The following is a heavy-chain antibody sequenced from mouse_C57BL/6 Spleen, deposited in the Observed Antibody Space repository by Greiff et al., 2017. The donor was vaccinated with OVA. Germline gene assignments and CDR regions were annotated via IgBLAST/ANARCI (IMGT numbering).Heavy chain of an antibody. CDR1: GYSFTGYY. V-gene: IGHV1-31*01. D-gene: IGHD1-1*01. J-gene: IGHJ3*01. CDR3: ARRETTVEGWFAY. CDR2: IYPYNGVS. Sequence: VQLKESGPELVKPGASVKISCKASGYSFTGYYMHWVKQSHGNILDWIGYIYPYNGVSSYNQKFKGKATLTVDKSSSTAYMELRSLTSEDSAVYYCARRETTVEGWFAYWGQGTLVTVSA.